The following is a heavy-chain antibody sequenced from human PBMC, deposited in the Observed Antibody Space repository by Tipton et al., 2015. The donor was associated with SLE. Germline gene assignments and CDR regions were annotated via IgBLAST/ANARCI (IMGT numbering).Heavy chain of an antibody. J-gene: IGHJ4*02. V-gene: IGHV4-59*01. D-gene: IGHD3-3*01. CDR3: ASSPGVTLFRVVTYFDL. CDR2: ISYSGST. CDR1: GGSISSNY. Sequence: GSLRLSCTVSGGSISSNYWSWIRQSPGKGLEWIGYISYSGSTNYNPSLKSRVTISLDSSKNQFSLKLNSVTAADTAVYYCASSPGVTLFRVVTYFDLWGQGILVTVSS.